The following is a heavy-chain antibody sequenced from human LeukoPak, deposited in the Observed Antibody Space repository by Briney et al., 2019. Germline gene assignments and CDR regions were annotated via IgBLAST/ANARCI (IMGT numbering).Heavy chain of an antibody. CDR3: AIQRWLQFH. Sequence: ASETLSLTCAVYGGSFSGYYWSWIRQPPGKGLERIGEINHSGSTNYNPSLKSRVTISVDTSKNQFSLKLSSVTAADTAVYYCAIQRWLQFHWGQGTLVTVSS. CDR2: INHSGST. D-gene: IGHD5-24*01. V-gene: IGHV4-34*01. J-gene: IGHJ4*02. CDR1: GGSFSGYY.